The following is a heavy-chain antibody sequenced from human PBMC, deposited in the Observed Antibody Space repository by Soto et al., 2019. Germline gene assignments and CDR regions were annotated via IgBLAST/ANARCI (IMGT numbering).Heavy chain of an antibody. D-gene: IGHD5-12*01. J-gene: IGHJ4*02. CDR1: GGTFSSYA. CDR2: INPNSGGT. Sequence: QVQLVQSGAEVKKPGSSVKVSCKASGGTFSSYAISWVRQAPGQGLEGMGGINPNSGGTNYAQKFQGRVNMTRDTSISTAYMELSRLRSDDTAVYYCARDLADSGYAEYWGQGTLVTVSS. V-gene: IGHV1-2*02. CDR3: ARDLADSGYAEY.